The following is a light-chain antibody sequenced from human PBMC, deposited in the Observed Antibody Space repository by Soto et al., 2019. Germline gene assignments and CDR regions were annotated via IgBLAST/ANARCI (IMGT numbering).Light chain of an antibody. CDR2: DAS. V-gene: IGKV1-5*01. CDR1: QSISDW. J-gene: IGKJ2*01. CDR3: QEYNSAT. Sequence: DIQMTQSPSTLSASVGDRVTITCRASQSISDWLAWYQQKPGKAPNLLIYDASTLQSGVPSRFSGSGSGTEFTLTISSLQPDDVATYYCQEYNSATFGQGTKVDIK.